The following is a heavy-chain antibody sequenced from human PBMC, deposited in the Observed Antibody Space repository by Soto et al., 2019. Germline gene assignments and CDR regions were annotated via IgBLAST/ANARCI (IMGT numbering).Heavy chain of an antibody. CDR2: ISSSGSTI. J-gene: IGHJ6*02. CDR3: ARAGAEDYYGMDV. V-gene: IGHV3-48*03. Sequence: GGSLRLSCAASGFTFSSYEMNWVRQAPEKGLEWVSYISSSGSTIYYADSVKGRFTISRDNAKNSLYLQMNSLRAEDTAVYYCARAGAEDYYGMDVSDQGTTLTVSS. CDR1: GFTFSSYE. D-gene: IGHD7-27*01.